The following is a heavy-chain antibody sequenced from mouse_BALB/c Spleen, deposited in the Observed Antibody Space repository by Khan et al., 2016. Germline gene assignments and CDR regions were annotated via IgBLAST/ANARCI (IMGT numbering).Heavy chain of an antibody. D-gene: IGHD1-1*01. V-gene: IGHV3-8*02. J-gene: IGHJ1*01. CDR3: ACYHGSSYWYFDV. CDR2: ISYSGST. Sequence: EVQLQESGPSLVKPSQTLSLPCSVTGDSITSGYWNWIRKFPGNKLEYMGYISYSGSTYYNPSLKSRISITRDTSTKQYYLQLNSVTTEDTATYYGACYHGSSYWYFDVWGAGTTVTVSS. CDR1: GDSITSGY.